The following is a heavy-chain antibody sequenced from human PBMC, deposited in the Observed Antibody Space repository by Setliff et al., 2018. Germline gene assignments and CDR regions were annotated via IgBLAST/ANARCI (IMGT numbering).Heavy chain of an antibody. CDR3: AREKADYSDSGGYYGGFYFDS. J-gene: IGHJ4*02. CDR2: IYTSGGI. CDR1: GGSTRNYF. Sequence: PSETLSLTCTVPGGSTRNYFWGWIRQPAGKGLEWIGRIYTSGGIDYNTSLRSRVTISVDTSKDQFSLKLSSVTAADTAVYYCAREKADYSDSGGYYGGFYFDSWGQGALVTVSS. D-gene: IGHD3-22*01. V-gene: IGHV4-4*07.